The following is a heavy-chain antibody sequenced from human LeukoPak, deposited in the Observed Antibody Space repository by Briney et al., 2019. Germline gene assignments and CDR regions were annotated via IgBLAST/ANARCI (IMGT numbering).Heavy chain of an antibody. Sequence: PGGSLRLSCAASGFTFSVYYMSWIRQAPGKGLEWVSYISSSGSTIYYADSVKGRFTISRDNAKNSLYLQMNSLRAEDTAVYYCARYSPSTHAFDYWGQGTLVTVSS. J-gene: IGHJ4*02. D-gene: IGHD2-15*01. CDR2: ISSSGSTI. V-gene: IGHV3-11*04. CDR1: GFTFSVYY. CDR3: ARYSPSTHAFDY.